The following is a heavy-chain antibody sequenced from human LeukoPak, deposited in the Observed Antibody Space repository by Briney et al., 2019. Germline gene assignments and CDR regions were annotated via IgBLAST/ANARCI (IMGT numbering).Heavy chain of an antibody. D-gene: IGHD6-13*01. Sequence: GGSLRLSCAASAFTFRSYAMSWARQAPGKVLEWVSSLTGSGGDTYYAASGKGRFTISRDNSNNTLYLQMNSLRAEDTSLYYCARRIAAAATGNYYSYGMDVWGQGTTVTVSS. CDR1: AFTFRSYA. CDR2: LTGSGGDT. J-gene: IGHJ6*02. CDR3: ARRIAAAATGNYYSYGMDV. V-gene: IGHV3-23*01.